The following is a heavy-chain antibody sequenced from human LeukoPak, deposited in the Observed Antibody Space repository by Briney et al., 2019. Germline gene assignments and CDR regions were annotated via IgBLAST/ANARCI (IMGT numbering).Heavy chain of an antibody. CDR2: IHHTWSP. V-gene: IGHV4-4*02. Sequence: SGTLSLTCAVSGASISRDNWWSWVRQSPGKGLEWIGEIHHTWSPNYNPSFKTRVTISVDKSKNQFSLKLSSVTAADTAVYYCARATYYYGSGSYYNVPYYYYMDVWGKGTTVTISS. D-gene: IGHD3-10*01. J-gene: IGHJ6*03. CDR3: ARATYYYGSGSYYNVPYYYYMDV. CDR1: GASISRDNW.